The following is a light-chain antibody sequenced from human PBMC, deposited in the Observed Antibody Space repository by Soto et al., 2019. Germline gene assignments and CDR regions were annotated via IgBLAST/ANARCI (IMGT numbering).Light chain of an antibody. CDR2: DAS. Sequence: ESVLTQSPATLSLSPGERATLSCRASPSVSNSLAWYQHKPGQAPRLLIYDASNRASGVPTWFSGSGSGTDFTLTISSLVPEDFAVYYCQQRNQWPPVTFGGGTRVEIK. V-gene: IGKV3-11*01. CDR3: QQRNQWPPVT. CDR1: PSVSNS. J-gene: IGKJ4*01.